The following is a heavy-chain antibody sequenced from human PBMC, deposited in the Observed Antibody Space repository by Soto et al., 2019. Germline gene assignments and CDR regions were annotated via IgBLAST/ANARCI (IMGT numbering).Heavy chain of an antibody. CDR1: GFTFSNAW. CDR3: TTPLQAATNYYYYYGMDV. D-gene: IGHD6-13*01. Sequence: GGSLRLSCAASGFTFSNAWMNWVRQAPGKGLEWVGRIKSKTDGGTTDYAAPVKGRFTISRDDSKNTLYLQMNSLKTEDTAVYYCTTPLQAATNYYYYYGMDVWGQGTTVTVSS. CDR2: IKSKTDGGTT. J-gene: IGHJ6*02. V-gene: IGHV3-15*07.